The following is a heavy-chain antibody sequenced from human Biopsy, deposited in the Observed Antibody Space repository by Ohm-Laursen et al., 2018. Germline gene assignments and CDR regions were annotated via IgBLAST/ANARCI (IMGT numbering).Heavy chain of an antibody. CDR3: ARDYDTSGYYYVS. J-gene: IGHJ5*02. Sequence: SETLSLTCAVYNVSFSSFYWSWIRQPPGKGLEWIGEISHTGSTNYNPPLKSRVFMSVDTSRSQFSLKLNSVTAADTAVYYCARDYDTSGYYYVSWGQGTLVTVSS. CDR1: NVSFSSFY. CDR2: ISHTGST. D-gene: IGHD3-22*01. V-gene: IGHV4-34*01.